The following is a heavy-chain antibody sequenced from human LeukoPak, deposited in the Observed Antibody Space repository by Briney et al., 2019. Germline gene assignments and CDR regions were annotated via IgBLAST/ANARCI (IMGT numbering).Heavy chain of an antibody. Sequence: GGSLRLSCAASGFAFSNFWMSWVRQAPGKGLEWVANIRQDGSDKYYVASVKGRYTISRDNAKNSLYLQMNSLTAEDTAVYYCATSHDSSGNNWGQGTLVTVSS. J-gene: IGHJ4*02. CDR1: GFAFSNFW. CDR3: ATSHDSSGNN. V-gene: IGHV3-7*01. D-gene: IGHD3-22*01. CDR2: IRQDGSDK.